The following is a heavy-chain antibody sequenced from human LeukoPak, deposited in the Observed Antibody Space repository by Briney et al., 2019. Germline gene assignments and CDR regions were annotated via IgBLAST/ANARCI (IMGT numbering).Heavy chain of an antibody. CDR2: INHSGST. V-gene: IGHV4-34*01. CDR1: GGSFSGYY. CDR3: ARDEYNWNNDYYYGMDV. D-gene: IGHD1-1*01. Sequence: PSETLSLTCAVYGGSFSGYYWSWIRQPPGKGLEWIGEINHSGSTNYNPSLKSRVTMSVDTSKNQFSLKLSSVTAADTAVYYCARDEYNWNNDYYYGMDVWGQGTTVTVSS. J-gene: IGHJ6*02.